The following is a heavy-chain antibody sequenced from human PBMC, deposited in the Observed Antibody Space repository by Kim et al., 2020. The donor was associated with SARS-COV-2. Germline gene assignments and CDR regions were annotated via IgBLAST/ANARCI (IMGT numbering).Heavy chain of an antibody. CDR3: ARALGYCRGGSCYP. V-gene: IGHV1-2*02. J-gene: IGHJ5*02. CDR1: GYSFTDYS. CDR2: INPNSGGT. D-gene: IGHD2-15*01. Sequence: ASVKVSCKASGYSFTDYSVHWVRQAPGQGLEWMGWINPNSGGTKYAQKFQGRVTMTTDTSISTAYMEVRSLRSDDMAVYFCARALGYCRGGSCYPWGQGT.